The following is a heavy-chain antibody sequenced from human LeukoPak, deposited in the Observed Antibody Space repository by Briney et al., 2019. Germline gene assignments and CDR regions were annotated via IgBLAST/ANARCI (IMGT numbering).Heavy chain of an antibody. J-gene: IGHJ4*02. V-gene: IGHV4-39*01. CDR3: ARQTRGIDYYDSSGPFDY. CDR2: IYYSGST. Sequence: PSETLSLTCTVSGGSISSSSYYWGWIRQPPGKGLEWIGSIYYSGSTYYNPSLKSRVTISVDTSKKQFSLKLSSVTAADTAVYYCARQTRGIDYYDSSGPFDYWGQGTLVTVSS. D-gene: IGHD3-22*01. CDR1: GGSISSSSYY.